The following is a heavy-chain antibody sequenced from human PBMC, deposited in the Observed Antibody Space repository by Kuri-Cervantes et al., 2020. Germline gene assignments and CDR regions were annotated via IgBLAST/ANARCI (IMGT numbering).Heavy chain of an antibody. Sequence: GESLKISCAGSGFTFSTYAMSWVRQAPGKGLEWVSGIDISGGGTYYADSVRGRFTISRDNSKSTLYLQMNSLRAEDTAIYYCAKAYLLEYCTGTVCYPFDYWGQGTLVTVSS. CDR2: IDISGGGT. J-gene: IGHJ4*02. V-gene: IGHV3-23*01. CDR1: GFTFSTYA. CDR3: AKAYLLEYCTGTVCYPFDY. D-gene: IGHD2-8*02.